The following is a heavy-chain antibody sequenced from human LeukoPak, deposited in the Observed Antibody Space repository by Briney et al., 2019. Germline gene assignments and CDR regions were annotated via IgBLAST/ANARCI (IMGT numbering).Heavy chain of an antibody. J-gene: IGHJ4*02. V-gene: IGHV3-30*18. CDR3: AKWGGWYGDY. CDR2: ISYDGSNK. CDR1: GLTFSNYW. Sequence: GGSLRLSCAASGLTFSNYWMDWVRQAPGKGLEWVAVISYDGSNKYYADSVKGRFTISRDNSKNTLYLQMNSLRAEDTAVYYCAKWGGWYGDYWGQGTLVTVSS. D-gene: IGHD6-19*01.